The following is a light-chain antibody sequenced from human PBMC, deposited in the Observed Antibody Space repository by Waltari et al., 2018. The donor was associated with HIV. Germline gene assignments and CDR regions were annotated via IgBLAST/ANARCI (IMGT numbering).Light chain of an antibody. V-gene: IGLV4-60*03. Sequence: QPVLTQSSSASASLGSSVKLTCTLDRGTIPNITHGIRQQPGKAPQYLMKLEGSGSYKRGSAVPDRFSGSSSGADRYLTISNLQSEDEADYYCETWDTNTEVFGGGTKLTVL. CDR3: ETWDTNTEV. J-gene: IGLJ3*02. CDR2: LEGSGSY. CDR1: RGTIPN.